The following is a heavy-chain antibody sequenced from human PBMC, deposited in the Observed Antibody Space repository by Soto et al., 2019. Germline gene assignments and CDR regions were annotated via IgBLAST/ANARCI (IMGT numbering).Heavy chain of an antibody. CDR1: GGSISSGTYS. Sequence: QLQLQESGPGLVKPSETLSLTCTVSGGSISSGTYSWGWIRQPPGKGLEWIGTFYYSGSTNYNPSLKSRVTMSVDTSKTHLSLKVSSVTAADTALYYCARLGGYCTTSCYGYYAMDVWGQGTTVTVSS. D-gene: IGHD2-8*01. CDR3: ARLGGYCTTSCYGYYAMDV. J-gene: IGHJ6*02. V-gene: IGHV4-39*02. CDR2: FYYSGST.